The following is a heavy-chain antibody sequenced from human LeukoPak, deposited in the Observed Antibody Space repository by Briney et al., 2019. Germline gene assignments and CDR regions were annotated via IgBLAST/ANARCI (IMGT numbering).Heavy chain of an antibody. CDR1: GFTFSSYW. CDR2: IKQDGSEK. Sequence: PGGSLRLSCAASGFTFSSYWMSWVRQAPEKGLERVANIKQDGSEKYYADSVKGRFTISRDNAKNSLYLQMNSLRAEDTAVYYCARGHGDYDYWGQGTLVTVSS. V-gene: IGHV3-7*01. J-gene: IGHJ4*02. CDR3: ARGHGDYDY. D-gene: IGHD4-17*01.